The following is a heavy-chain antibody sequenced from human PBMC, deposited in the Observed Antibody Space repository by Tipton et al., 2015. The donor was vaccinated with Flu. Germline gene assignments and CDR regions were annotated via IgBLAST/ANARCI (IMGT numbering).Heavy chain of an antibody. J-gene: IGHJ4*02. CDR1: GFTFDDYA. D-gene: IGHD6-13*01. CDR3: AKEIAPAAGITYFDY. Sequence: LSLTCAASGFTFDDYAMHWVRQAPGKGLEWVSGISWNSGSIGYADSVKGRFTISRDNAKNSLYLQMNSLRAEDTAVYYCAKEIAPAAGITYFDYWGQGTLVTVSS. CDR2: ISWNSGSI. V-gene: IGHV3-9*01.